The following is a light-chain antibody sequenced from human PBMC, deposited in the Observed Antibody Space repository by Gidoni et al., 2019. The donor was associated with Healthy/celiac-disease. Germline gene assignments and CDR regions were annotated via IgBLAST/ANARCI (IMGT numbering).Light chain of an antibody. Sequence: SSELTQDPAVSVALGQTVRITCQGDSLRSYYASWYQKKPGKAPVLVIYGKNNRPSGIPDRFSGSSSGNTASLTITGAQAEDEADYYCNSRDSSGNHYVFGTGTKVTVL. CDR2: GKN. V-gene: IGLV3-19*01. CDR1: SLRSYY. CDR3: NSRDSSGNHYV. J-gene: IGLJ1*01.